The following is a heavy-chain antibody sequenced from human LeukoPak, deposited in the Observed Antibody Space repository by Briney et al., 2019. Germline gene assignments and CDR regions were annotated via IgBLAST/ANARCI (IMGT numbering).Heavy chain of an antibody. D-gene: IGHD3-22*01. CDR1: GFGFSGAW. CDR3: ARDYYYSVDY. Sequence: PGGSLRLSCAASGFGFSGAWMHWVRQAPGKGLVWVSIIKSDGSTIYADSVKGRFTISRDNAKSTVYLQMSSLRAEDTAVYYCARDYYYSVDYWGQGTLVTVSS. V-gene: IGHV3-74*01. J-gene: IGHJ4*02. CDR2: IKSDGST.